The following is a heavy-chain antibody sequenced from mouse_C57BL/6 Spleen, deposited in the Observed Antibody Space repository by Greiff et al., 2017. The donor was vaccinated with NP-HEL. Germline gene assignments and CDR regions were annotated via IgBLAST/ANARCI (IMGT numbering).Heavy chain of an antibody. Sequence: EVQLHQSGPELVKPGASVKISCKASGYTFTDYYMNWVKQSHGKSLEWIGDINPNNGGTSYNQKFKGKATLTVDKSSSTAYMELRSLTSEDSAVYYCARREIYNYSEFAYWGQGTLVTVSA. CDR3: ARREIYNYSEFAY. CDR2: INPNNGGT. V-gene: IGHV1-26*01. J-gene: IGHJ3*01. CDR1: GYTFTDYY. D-gene: IGHD1-1*01.